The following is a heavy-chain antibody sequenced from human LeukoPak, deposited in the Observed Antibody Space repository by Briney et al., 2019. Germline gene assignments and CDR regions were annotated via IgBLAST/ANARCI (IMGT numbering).Heavy chain of an antibody. CDR2: IYYSGST. CDR3: ASMNRRYCSGGSCFWFDP. Sequence: SETLSLTCTVSGASISSYYWSWIRQPPGKGLEWIGYIYYSGSTNYNPSLKSRVTISVDTSKNQFSLKLSSVTAADTAVYYCASMNRRYCSGGSCFWFDPWGQGTLVTVSS. V-gene: IGHV4-59*01. D-gene: IGHD2-15*01. CDR1: GASISSYY. J-gene: IGHJ5*02.